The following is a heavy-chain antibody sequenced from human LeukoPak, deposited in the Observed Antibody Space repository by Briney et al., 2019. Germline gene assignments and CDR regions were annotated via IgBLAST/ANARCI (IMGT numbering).Heavy chain of an antibody. V-gene: IGHV3-33*01. Sequence: PGGSLRLSCAASGFTFSSYGMHWVRQAPGKGLEWVAVIWYDRSNKYYADSVKGRFTISRDNSKNTLYLQMNSLRAEDTAVYYCARASYSSSSGVFGGYYMDVWGKGTTVTVSS. CDR2: IWYDRSNK. D-gene: IGHD6-6*01. J-gene: IGHJ6*03. CDR3: ARASYSSSSGVFGGYYMDV. CDR1: GFTFSSYG.